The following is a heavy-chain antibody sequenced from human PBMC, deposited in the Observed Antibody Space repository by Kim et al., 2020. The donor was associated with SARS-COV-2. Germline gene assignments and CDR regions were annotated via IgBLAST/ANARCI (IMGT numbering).Heavy chain of an antibody. CDR3: ARDLAAARVGY. Sequence: IYYPDTGKGRCTTSSDNAKDSLLLQMNSLRAEDTAVYYCARDLAAARVGYWGQGTLVTVSS. V-gene: IGHV3-21*01. J-gene: IGHJ4*02. D-gene: IGHD6-6*01. CDR2: I.